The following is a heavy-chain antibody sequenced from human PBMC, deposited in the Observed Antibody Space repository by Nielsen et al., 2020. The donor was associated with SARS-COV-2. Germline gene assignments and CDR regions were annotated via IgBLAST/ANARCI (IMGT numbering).Heavy chain of an antibody. J-gene: IGHJ4*02. Sequence: GESLKISCAASGFTFSSYAMSWVRQAPGKGLEWVSAISGSGGSTYYADSVKGRFTISRDNAKNSLYLQMNSLRAEDTAVYYCARDDRSVTAIDYWGQGTLVTVSS. CDR3: ARDDRSVTAIDY. D-gene: IGHD2-21*02. CDR2: ISGSGGST. CDR1: GFTFSSYA. V-gene: IGHV3-23*01.